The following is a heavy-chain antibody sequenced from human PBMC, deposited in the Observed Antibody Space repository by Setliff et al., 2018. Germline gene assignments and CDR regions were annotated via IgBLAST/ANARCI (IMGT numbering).Heavy chain of an antibody. V-gene: IGHV4-4*08. CDR2: ISSGST. CDR3: ARGGYYYDSSGYYQASYYYYYGMDV. Sequence: PSETLSLTCTVSGGSISVYYWTWFRQPPGKGLEWIGYISSGSTNYNPSLKSRVTISVDPSKNQFSLKLSSVTAADTAVYYCARGGYYYDSSGYYQASYYYYYGMDVWGQGTTVTVSS. CDR1: GGSISVYY. D-gene: IGHD3-22*01. J-gene: IGHJ6*02.